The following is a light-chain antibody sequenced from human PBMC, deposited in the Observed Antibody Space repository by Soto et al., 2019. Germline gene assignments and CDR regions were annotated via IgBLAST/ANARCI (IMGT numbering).Light chain of an antibody. V-gene: IGKV1-33*01. J-gene: IGKJ4*01. CDR3: QQYDNRLT. CDR2: DAS. Sequence: DLQMTQSPSSLSASVGDRVTITCQASRGITTSLNWYQQKPGKAPKLLIYDASNLETGVPSRFSGSGSGTDFTFTISSLQPEDIATYYCQQYDNRLTFGGGTKVEIK. CDR1: RGITTS.